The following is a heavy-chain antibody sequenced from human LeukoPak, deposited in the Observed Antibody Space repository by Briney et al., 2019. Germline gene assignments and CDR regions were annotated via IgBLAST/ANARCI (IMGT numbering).Heavy chain of an antibody. CDR1: GGSISSYY. CDR3: ARDSYYYGSGSLFDY. D-gene: IGHD3-10*01. V-gene: IGHV4-4*07. J-gene: IGHJ4*02. Sequence: PSETLSLTCTVSGGSISSYYWSWIRQPAGKGLEWIGRIYTSGSTNYNPSLKSRVTMSVDTSKNQFSLKLGSVTAADTAVYYCARDSYYYGSGSLFDYWGQGTLVTVSS. CDR2: IYTSGST.